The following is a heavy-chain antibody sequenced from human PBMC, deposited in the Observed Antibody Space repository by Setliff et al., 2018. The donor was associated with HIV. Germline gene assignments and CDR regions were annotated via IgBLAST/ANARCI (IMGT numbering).Heavy chain of an antibody. CDR2: IYFSGST. J-gene: IGHJ4*02. Sequence: PSETLSLTCTVSGDSVTSDSYYWNWIRQPAGKTLEWIGRIYFSGSTNYNPSLKSRVTMSVDTSKNQFSLKLNSVTAADTAVYHCARLSSYRSSSYYFDYWGQGALVTVSS. CDR3: ARLSSYRSSSYYFDY. V-gene: IGHV4-61*02. CDR1: GDSVTSDSYY. D-gene: IGHD6-6*01.